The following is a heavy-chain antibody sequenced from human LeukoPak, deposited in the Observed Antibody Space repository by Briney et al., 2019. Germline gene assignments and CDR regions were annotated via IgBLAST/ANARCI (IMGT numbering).Heavy chain of an antibody. J-gene: IGHJ4*02. CDR3: ARDRPGAAYSDY. Sequence: PGGSLRLSCAASGFNVSSNDMTWVRQTPGNGLEWVATIRSGGDTYYADSVKGRFTISRDKSKNTLYLQISSLRAEDTAVFYCARDRPGAAYSDYWGQGTLVTVSS. V-gene: IGHV3-66*01. CDR1: GFNVSSND. D-gene: IGHD2-15*01. CDR2: IRSGGDT.